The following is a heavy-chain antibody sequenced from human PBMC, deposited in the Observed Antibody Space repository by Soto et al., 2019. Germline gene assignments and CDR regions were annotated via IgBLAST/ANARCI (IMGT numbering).Heavy chain of an antibody. D-gene: IGHD6-25*01. V-gene: IGHV6-1*01. CDR2: TYYRSRWYN. Sequence: PSQTLSLTCAISGDSVSGNSAAWNWIRQSPSRGLEWLGRTYYRSRWYNDYAVSVKSRITVTPDTSKNQFTLHLNSVTPEDTAVYYCARECADYVSSDSSLDYWGQGALVTISS. J-gene: IGHJ4*02. CDR3: ARECADYVSSDSSLDY. CDR1: GDSVSGNSAA.